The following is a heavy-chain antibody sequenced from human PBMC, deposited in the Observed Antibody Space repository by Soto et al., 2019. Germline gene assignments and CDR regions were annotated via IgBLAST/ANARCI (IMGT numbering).Heavy chain of an antibody. D-gene: IGHD2-21*01. Sequence: QLQLVQSGAEVKKPGASVKVSCKASGYIFIHYYIHWVRQAPGQGLELMAIINPNGGSTNYAQQCQGSVPVTSDTSTSTVSMELNSLGSDDTAVYFCARSLLQGDFWGQGTLVTVSS. V-gene: IGHV1-46*01. CDR3: ARSLLQGDF. J-gene: IGHJ4*02. CDR2: INPNGGST. CDR1: GYIFIHYY.